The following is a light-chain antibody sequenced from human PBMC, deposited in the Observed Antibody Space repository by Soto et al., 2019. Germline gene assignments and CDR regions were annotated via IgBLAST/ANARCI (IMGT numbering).Light chain of an antibody. CDR1: QSLLHMNGHNY. CDR2: LGS. J-gene: IGKJ4*02. Sequence: EIVMTQTPLSLPVTPGEPASISCRSSQSLLHMNGHNYVGWYLQKPGQSPHLLIYLGSNRASGVPAMFTLSRSGAVFTLWISSVEAHDVGVCYCLLALQPPPTFRQET. V-gene: IGKV2-28*01. CDR3: LLALQPPPT.